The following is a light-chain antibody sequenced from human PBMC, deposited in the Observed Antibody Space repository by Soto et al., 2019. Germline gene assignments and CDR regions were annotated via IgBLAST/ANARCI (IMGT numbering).Light chain of an antibody. Sequence: EIVLTQSPATLSVSPGERATLSCRARQTVSSNFAWYQQKPGQAPRLLIHGASTRATGVPARFSGGGSGTECTLTNSSLQSEDFAVYYCQQYHNWPPQYTFGQGTKLQIK. J-gene: IGKJ2*01. CDR2: GAS. CDR1: QTVSSN. CDR3: QQYHNWPPQYT. V-gene: IGKV3-15*01.